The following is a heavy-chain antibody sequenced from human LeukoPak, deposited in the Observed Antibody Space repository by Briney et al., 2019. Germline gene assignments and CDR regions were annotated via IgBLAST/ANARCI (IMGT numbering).Heavy chain of an antibody. CDR1: GYTFTSYY. CDR2: INPSGGST. D-gene: IGHD3-10*01. V-gene: IGHV1-46*01. J-gene: IGHJ5*02. CDR3: ARGGGFGELST. Sequence: ASVKVSCKASGYTFTSYYMHWVRQAPGQGLEWMGLINPSGGSTNYAQKFQGRVTMTRDTSTSTVYMEMSSLRSEDTAVYYCARGGGFGELSTWGQGTLVTVSS.